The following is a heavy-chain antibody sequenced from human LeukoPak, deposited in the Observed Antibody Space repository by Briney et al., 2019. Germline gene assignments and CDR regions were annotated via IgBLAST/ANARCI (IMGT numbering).Heavy chain of an antibody. D-gene: IGHD3-22*01. CDR2: IYYSGST. CDR1: GGSISSNNYY. V-gene: IGHV4-39*07. J-gene: IGHJ3*02. CDR3: ARYSVELGTYYYDSSGYSIPASPGAFDI. Sequence: SETLSLTCTVSGGSISSNNYYWGWIRQPPGKGLEWIGSIYYSGSTYYNPSLKSRVTISVDTSKNQFSLKLSSVTAADTAVYYCARYSVELGTYYYDSSGYSIPASPGAFDIWGQGTMVTVSS.